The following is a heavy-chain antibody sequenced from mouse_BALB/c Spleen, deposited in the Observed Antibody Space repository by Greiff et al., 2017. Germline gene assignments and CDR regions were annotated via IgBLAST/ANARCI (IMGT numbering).Heavy chain of an antibody. CDR1: GFNIKDTY. Sequence: EVQLQQSGAELVKPGASVKLSCTASGFNIKDTYMHWVKQRPEQGLEWIGRIDPANGNTKYDPKFQGKATITADTSSNTAYLQLSSLTSEDTAVYYCARDYYGKAMDYWGQGASVTVSS. J-gene: IGHJ4*01. V-gene: IGHV14-3*02. CDR2: IDPANGNT. CDR3: ARDYYGKAMDY. D-gene: IGHD1-1*01.